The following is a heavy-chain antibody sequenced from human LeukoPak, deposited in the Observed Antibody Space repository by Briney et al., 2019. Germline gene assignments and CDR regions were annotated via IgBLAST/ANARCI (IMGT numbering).Heavy chain of an antibody. CDR2: IYYIGST. V-gene: IGHV4-39*01. CDR1: GGSINSSGCY. Sequence: SDTLSLAGTVSGGSINSSGCYWGWIRQPPGKGLEWIGSIYYIGSTYYNPSLKSRVTISVDTSNNQFSLKLSSVTAADTAVYYCAKLAGATFRIDYWGQGTLVTVSS. J-gene: IGHJ4*02. CDR3: AKLAGATFRIDY. D-gene: IGHD1-26*01.